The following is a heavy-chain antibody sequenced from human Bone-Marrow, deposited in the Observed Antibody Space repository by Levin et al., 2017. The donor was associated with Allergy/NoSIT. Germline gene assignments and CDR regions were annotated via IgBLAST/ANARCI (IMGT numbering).Heavy chain of an antibody. Sequence: PGGSLRLSCAASGLTLRDQIMDWVRQAPGKGLEWVGRSRHQARSYTTEYAASVKGRFTISRDESKNSLYLQMTGLGSEDTAIYYCAAGSPGRPPMDVWGQGTTVTVSS. CDR1: GLTLRDQI. V-gene: IGHV3-72*01. CDR3: AAGSPGRPPMDV. CDR2: SRHQARSYTT. J-gene: IGHJ6*02. D-gene: IGHD1-1*01.